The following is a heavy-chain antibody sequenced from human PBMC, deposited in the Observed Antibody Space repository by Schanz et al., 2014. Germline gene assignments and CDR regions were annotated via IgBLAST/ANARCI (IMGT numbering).Heavy chain of an antibody. CDR2: ISGSGAST. V-gene: IGHV3-23*04. CDR1: GFSFSDHA. Sequence: EVELVESGGGLVQPGGSLRLSCAASGFSFSDHAMDWVRQAAGKGLEWVSGISGSGASTYYADSVKGRFTISRDNSNKTVDLQMNSLRAEDTAVYYCARVALPGYSSPRDAFDIWGQGTMVTVSS. D-gene: IGHD5-18*01. CDR3: ARVALPGYSSPRDAFDI. J-gene: IGHJ3*02.